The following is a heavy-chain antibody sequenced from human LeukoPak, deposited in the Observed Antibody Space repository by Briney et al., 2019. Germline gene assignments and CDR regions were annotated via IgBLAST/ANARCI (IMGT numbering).Heavy chain of an antibody. CDR1: GYSFTSYW. Sequence: GESLKISCKGSGYSFTSYWISWVRQMPGKGLEWMGRIDPSDSYTNYSPSFQGHATISADKSISTAYLQWSSLKASDTAMYYCARRRYDILTGYYYFDYWGQGTLVTVSS. V-gene: IGHV5-10-1*01. D-gene: IGHD3-9*01. CDR2: IDPSDSYT. J-gene: IGHJ4*02. CDR3: ARRRYDILTGYYYFDY.